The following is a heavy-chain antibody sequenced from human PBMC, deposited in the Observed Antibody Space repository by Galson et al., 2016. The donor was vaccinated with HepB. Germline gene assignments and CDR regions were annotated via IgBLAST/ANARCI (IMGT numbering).Heavy chain of an antibody. CDR3: ARLPCSGSICYSLYGMDV. V-gene: IGHV5-51*01. D-gene: IGHD2-15*01. J-gene: IGHJ6*02. CDR1: GNSFPNYW. CDR2: IYPGDSSI. Sequence: QSGAEVKKPGESLRISCKGSGNSFPNYWIGWVRQMPGKGLEWMGTIYPGDSSIKYSPSFQGQVTISADKSISTAYVQWSSLKASDTAMYYCARLPCSGSICYSLYGMDVWGQGTTVTVSS.